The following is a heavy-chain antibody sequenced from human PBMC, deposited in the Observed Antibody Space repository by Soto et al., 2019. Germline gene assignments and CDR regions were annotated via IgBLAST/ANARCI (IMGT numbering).Heavy chain of an antibody. J-gene: IGHJ5*02. V-gene: IGHV4-4*02. CDR3: ARVWTTVTNWFDP. CDR1: GGSISSSNW. Sequence: QVQLQESGPGLVKPSGTRSLTGAVPGGSISSSNWWSWFRQPPGKGLEWIGEIYHSGSTYYNPSLKSRVTISVDKSKNQFSLKLSSVTAADTAVYYCARVWTTVTNWFDPWGQGTLVTVSS. CDR2: IYHSGST. D-gene: IGHD4-17*01.